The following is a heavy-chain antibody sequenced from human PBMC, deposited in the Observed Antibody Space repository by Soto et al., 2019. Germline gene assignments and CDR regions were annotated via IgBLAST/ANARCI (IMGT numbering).Heavy chain of an antibody. CDR3: AKDPLPYDSSGCLAP. Sequence: PGGSLRLSCAATGFTFSSYGLHWVRQAPGKGLEWVAVISYDGSNKYYADSVKGRFTISRDNSKDSLFLQMNSLRTEDTAVYYCAKDPLPYDSSGCLAPWGQGTLVTVSS. CDR2: ISYDGSNK. D-gene: IGHD3-22*01. J-gene: IGHJ5*02. V-gene: IGHV3-30*18. CDR1: GFTFSSYG.